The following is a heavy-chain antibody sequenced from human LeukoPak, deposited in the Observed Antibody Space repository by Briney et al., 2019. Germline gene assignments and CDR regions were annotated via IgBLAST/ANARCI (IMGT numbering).Heavy chain of an antibody. Sequence: KPSETLSLTCTVSGGSVSSGSYYWSWIRQPPGTGLEWIGYIYYSGSTNYNPSLKSRVTISIDTSKNQFSLNLTSVTAADTAVYYCARGMGYSYGLYYFDYWGQGTLVTVSS. CDR1: GGSVSSGSYY. J-gene: IGHJ4*02. D-gene: IGHD5-18*01. V-gene: IGHV4-61*01. CDR2: IYYSGST. CDR3: ARGMGYSYGLYYFDY.